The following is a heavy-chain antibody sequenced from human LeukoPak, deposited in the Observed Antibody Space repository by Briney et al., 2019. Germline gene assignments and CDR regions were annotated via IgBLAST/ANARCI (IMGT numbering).Heavy chain of an antibody. D-gene: IGHD3-22*01. Sequence: GGSLRLSCAASGFTFSSYAMSWVRQAPGKGLEWVSDISGSGGSTYYADSVKGRFTISRDNSKKTLYLQMNTLRAEDTAVYYCAKERFYDSSGYPWNYWGQGTLVSVSS. CDR1: GFTFSSYA. V-gene: IGHV3-23*01. J-gene: IGHJ4*02. CDR2: ISGSGGST. CDR3: AKERFYDSSGYPWNY.